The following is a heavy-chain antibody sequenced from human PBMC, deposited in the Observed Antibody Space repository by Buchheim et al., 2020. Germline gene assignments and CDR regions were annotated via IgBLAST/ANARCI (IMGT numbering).Heavy chain of an antibody. V-gene: IGHV3-48*01. CDR2: ISSRSDAI. Sequence: EVQLVESGGGFVQPGGSLRLSCAASGFTFSSYIMNWVRQAPGKGLEWVSFISSRSDAIYYADSVKGRFTISRDDAKNSLYLKMNSLRAEDTAVYYCARTGGLWSGYYPFDYWGQGTL. J-gene: IGHJ4*02. CDR1: GFTFSSYI. D-gene: IGHD3-3*01. CDR3: ARTGGLWSGYYPFDY.